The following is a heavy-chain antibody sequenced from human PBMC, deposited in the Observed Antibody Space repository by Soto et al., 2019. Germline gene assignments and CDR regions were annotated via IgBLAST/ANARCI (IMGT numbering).Heavy chain of an antibody. Sequence: QVQLVQSGAEVKKPGASVKVSCKASGYTFTSYDINWVRQATGQGLEWMGWMNPNSGNTGYAQKFQGRVTMTRNTSISTADVELSSLRSEDTAVYYCAIVPYCSGGSCPLEFDYWGQGTLVTVSS. CDR2: MNPNSGNT. CDR1: GYTFTSYD. J-gene: IGHJ4*02. D-gene: IGHD2-15*01. CDR3: AIVPYCSGGSCPLEFDY. V-gene: IGHV1-8*01.